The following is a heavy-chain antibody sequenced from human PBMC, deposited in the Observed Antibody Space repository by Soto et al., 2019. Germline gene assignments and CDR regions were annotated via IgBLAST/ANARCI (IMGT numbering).Heavy chain of an antibody. CDR2: ISGSGGST. CDR3: ATRNYYASGDYYFYYFDY. CDR1: GLTFNNYA. Sequence: PGGSLRLSCVVSGLTFNNYAMSWVRQAPGKGLEWVSGISGSGGSTYYADSVKGRFTISRDNSKNTLFLQMYSLGAEDTAVYYCATRNYYASGDYYFYYFDYWGQGALVTVSS. V-gene: IGHV3-23*01. J-gene: IGHJ4*02. D-gene: IGHD3-22*01.